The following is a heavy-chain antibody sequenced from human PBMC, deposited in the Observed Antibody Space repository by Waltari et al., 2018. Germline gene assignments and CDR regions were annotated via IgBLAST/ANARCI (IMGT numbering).Heavy chain of an antibody. CDR2: ISYDGSNE. V-gene: IGHV3-30*02. D-gene: IGHD1-1*01. J-gene: IGHJ4*02. CDR1: GFNFTLFG. CDR3: VKGNEIDY. Sequence: QVHLVESGGGVVQPGGSLRLSCAAPGFNFTLFGMHWVRQAPGKGLEWVSFISYDGSNENYADSGKGRFTMSRDNSKKMLYVQMNNLRAEDSAVYYCVKGNEIDYWGQGTLVTVSS.